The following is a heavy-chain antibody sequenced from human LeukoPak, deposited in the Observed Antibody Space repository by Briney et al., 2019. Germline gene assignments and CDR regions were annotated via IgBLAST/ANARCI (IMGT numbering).Heavy chain of an antibody. CDR3: ARDAHDYLLLFDY. CDR1: GGSISSGSYY. D-gene: IGHD4-11*01. J-gene: IGHJ4*02. CDR2: IYTSGST. V-gene: IGHV4-61*02. Sequence: SETLSLTCTVSGGSISSGSYYWSWIRQPAGKGLEWIGRIYTSGSTNYNPSLKSRVTISVDTSKNQFSLKLSSVTAADTAAYYCARDAHDYLLLFDYWGQGTLVTVSS.